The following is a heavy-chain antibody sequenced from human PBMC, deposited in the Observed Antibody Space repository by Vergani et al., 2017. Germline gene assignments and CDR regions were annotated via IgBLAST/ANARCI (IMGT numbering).Heavy chain of an antibody. J-gene: IGHJ4*02. D-gene: IGHD3-22*01. Sequence: QLQLQESGPGLVKPSETLSLTCTVSGGSISSSSYYWGWIRQPPGKGLEWIGSIYYSGSTYYNPSLKSRVTISVDTSKNQFSLKLSSVTAADPAVYYCARHRLYDSSGYDYWGQGTLVTVSS. CDR2: IYYSGST. V-gene: IGHV4-39*01. CDR1: GGSISSSSYY. CDR3: ARHRLYDSSGYDY.